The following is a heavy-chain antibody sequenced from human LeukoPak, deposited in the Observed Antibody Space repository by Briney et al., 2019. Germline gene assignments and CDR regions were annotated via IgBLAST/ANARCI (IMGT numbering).Heavy chain of an antibody. Sequence: PGGSLRLSCAASGFTVSSNYMSWVRQAPGKGPEWVSVIYSGGSTYYADSVKGRFTISRDNSKNTLYLQMNSLRAEDTAVYYCARPSHYYDSSGSRGYYMDVWGKGTTVTVSS. CDR1: GFTVSSNY. CDR3: ARPSHYYDSSGSRGYYMDV. CDR2: IYSGGST. J-gene: IGHJ6*03. V-gene: IGHV3-66*02. D-gene: IGHD3-22*01.